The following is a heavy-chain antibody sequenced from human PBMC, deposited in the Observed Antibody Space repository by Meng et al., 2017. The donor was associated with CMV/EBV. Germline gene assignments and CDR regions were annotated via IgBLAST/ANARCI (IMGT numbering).Heavy chain of an antibody. J-gene: IGHJ4*02. D-gene: IGHD1-26*01. CDR1: GFTFSSYA. CDR2: ISYDGSNK. V-gene: IGHV3-30*14. Sequence: GESLKISCAASGFTFSSYAMHWVRQAPGKGLEWVAVISYDGSNKYYADSVKGRFTISRDNSKNTLYLQMNSLRAEDTAVYYCARNPSGSYPGDFYDYWGQGTLVTVSS. CDR3: ARNPSGSYPGDFYDY.